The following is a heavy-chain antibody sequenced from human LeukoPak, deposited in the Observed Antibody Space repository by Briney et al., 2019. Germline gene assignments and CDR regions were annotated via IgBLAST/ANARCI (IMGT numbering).Heavy chain of an antibody. J-gene: IGHJ4*02. V-gene: IGHV1-24*01. Sequence: ASVKVSCKVSGDTLTELSTHWVRQAPGKGLEWMGGFDPEHGEMIYAQKLQGRVTMTEDRSTDTAYMELSSLRSEDTAVYYCATGGPWDLLKYWGQGTLVTVSS. CDR3: ATGGPWDLLKY. CDR2: FDPEHGEM. CDR1: GDTLTELS. D-gene: IGHD3-9*01.